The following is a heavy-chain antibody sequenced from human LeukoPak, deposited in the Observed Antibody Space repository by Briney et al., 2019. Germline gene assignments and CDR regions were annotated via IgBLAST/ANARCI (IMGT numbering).Heavy chain of an antibody. Sequence: SETLSLTCAVYGGSFSGYYWSWIRQPPGKGLEWIGEINHSGSTNYNPSLKSRVTTSVDTSKNQFSLKLSSVAAADTAVYYCARGLGSSSWAFDYWGQGTLVTVSS. CDR3: ARGLGSSSWAFDY. V-gene: IGHV4-34*01. CDR2: INHSGST. J-gene: IGHJ4*02. CDR1: GGSFSGYY. D-gene: IGHD6-13*01.